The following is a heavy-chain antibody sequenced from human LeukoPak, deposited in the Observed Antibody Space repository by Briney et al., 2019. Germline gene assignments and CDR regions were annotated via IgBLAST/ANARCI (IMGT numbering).Heavy chain of an antibody. D-gene: IGHD2-2*01. CDR1: VFTFDDYA. V-gene: IGHV3-9*01. Sequence: GRSLRLSCAASVFTFDDYAMHWVRQAPGKGLEWGSGISWNSGSTYYADSVKGRFTISRDNSKNTRYLQMHSLRAEDTAVYYCATRPPRSLYCSSTSCFWNFDSWGQGTLVTVSS. CDR2: ISWNSGST. J-gene: IGHJ4*02. CDR3: ATRPPRSLYCSSTSCFWNFDS.